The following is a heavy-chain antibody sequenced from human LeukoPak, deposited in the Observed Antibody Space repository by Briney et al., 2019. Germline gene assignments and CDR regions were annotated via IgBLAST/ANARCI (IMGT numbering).Heavy chain of an antibody. V-gene: IGHV3-21*06. D-gene: IGHD1-26*01. Sequence: GGSLTLSCAASGFIFSGSAMNWVRQAPGKGLEWVSSINGVSSHIYYADSVKGRFTIYRDNAKNSLYLQMNSLRAEDTAVYYCARLGSYYFDYWGQGTLVTVSS. CDR1: GFIFSGSA. J-gene: IGHJ4*02. CDR3: ARLGSYYFDY. CDR2: INGVSSHI.